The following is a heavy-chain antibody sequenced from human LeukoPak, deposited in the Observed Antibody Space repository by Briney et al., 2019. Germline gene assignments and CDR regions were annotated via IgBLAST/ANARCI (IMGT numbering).Heavy chain of an antibody. J-gene: IGHJ4*02. CDR2: ISGSGSST. CDR1: GFTFSSYA. Sequence: GGSLRLSCAASGFTFSSYAMSWVRQAPGKGLEWVSSISGSGSSTYYADSVKGRFTISRDNSKNTLFLQMNSLKADDTAVYYCAKGGGGVLASWGQGTLVAVSS. D-gene: IGHD3-16*01. CDR3: AKGGGGVLAS. V-gene: IGHV3-23*01.